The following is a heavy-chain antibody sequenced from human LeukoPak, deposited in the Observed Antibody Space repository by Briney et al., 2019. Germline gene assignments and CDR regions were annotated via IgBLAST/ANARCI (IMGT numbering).Heavy chain of an antibody. CDR3: ARADRLDGSPYLIGP. CDR1: GYSFTDYY. J-gene: IGHJ5*02. CDR2: INPNSGGT. Sequence: ASVKVSCKTSGYSFTDYYMHWVRQAPGQGLEWMGWINPNSGGTSTAQKFQGRITMTRDTSITTVYMEVSWLTSDDTAIYYCARADRLDGSPYLIGPWGQGTLVTVS. V-gene: IGHV1-2*02. D-gene: IGHD1-26*01.